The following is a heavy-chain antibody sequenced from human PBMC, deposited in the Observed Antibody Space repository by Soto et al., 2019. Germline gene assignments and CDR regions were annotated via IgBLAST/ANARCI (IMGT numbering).Heavy chain of an antibody. V-gene: IGHV4-34*01. CDR3: VRHFISGWVYHYGLDV. D-gene: IGHD6-19*01. Sequence: PSETLSLTCAVYGGSFSGYYWTWIRQPPGTGLEWIGEINHSGSTNYNPSLKSRVTISVDTSKNQFSLNVMSVTAGDTAVYYCVRHFISGWVYHYGLDVWGQGATVTVSS. J-gene: IGHJ6*02. CDR1: GGSFSGYY. CDR2: INHSGST.